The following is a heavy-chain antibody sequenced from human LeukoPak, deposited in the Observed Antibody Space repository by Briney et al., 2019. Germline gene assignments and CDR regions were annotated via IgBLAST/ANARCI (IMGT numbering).Heavy chain of an antibody. CDR1: GGSISSGDYY. V-gene: IGHV4-30-4*01. CDR3: ARATDYGDPRGFDY. D-gene: IGHD4-17*01. CDR2: IYYSGST. J-gene: IGHJ4*02. Sequence: SETLSLTCTVSGGSISSGDYYWSWIRQPPGKGLEGIGYIYYSGSTYYNPSLKSRVTISVDTSKNQFSLKLSSVTAADTAVYYCARATDYGDPRGFDYWGQATLVTVSS.